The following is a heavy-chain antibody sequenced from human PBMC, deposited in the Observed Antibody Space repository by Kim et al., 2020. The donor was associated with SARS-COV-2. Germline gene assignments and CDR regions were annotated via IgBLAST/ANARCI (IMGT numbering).Heavy chain of an antibody. V-gene: IGHV3-7*01. J-gene: IGHJ4*02. CDR1: RFTFSDYF. D-gene: IGHD6-19*01. Sequence: GGSLRLSCTASRFTFSDYFMSWIRQAPGKGLEWVANINQDGSTIDYVDSVKGRFTISRDNARKSLYLEMNSLRVDDSAMYFCAGDSEAGLIYSGQGTLVTVSS. CDR2: INQDGSTI. CDR3: AGDSEAGLIY.